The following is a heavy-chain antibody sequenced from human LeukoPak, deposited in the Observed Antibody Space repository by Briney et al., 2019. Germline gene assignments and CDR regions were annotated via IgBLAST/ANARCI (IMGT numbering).Heavy chain of an antibody. CDR2: IWYDGSNTK. V-gene: IGHV3-33*06. Sequence: GGSLRLSCAASGFTFSDYGMHWVRQAPGKGLEWVAVIWYDGSNTKYYADSVKGRFIISRDNSKNTIYLQMNSLGAEDTAVYYCVKGLRSYGYSLFDYWGQGSLVTVSS. J-gene: IGHJ4*02. CDR1: GFTFSDYG. CDR3: VKGLRSYGYSLFDY. D-gene: IGHD5-18*01.